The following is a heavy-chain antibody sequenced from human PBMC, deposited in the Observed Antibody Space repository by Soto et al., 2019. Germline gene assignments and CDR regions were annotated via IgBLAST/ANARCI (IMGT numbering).Heavy chain of an antibody. CDR3: ARDAERITIFGPYYYYGMDV. CDR1: GFTFSSYA. D-gene: IGHD3-3*01. Sequence: EVQLLESGGGLVQPGGSLRLSCAASGFTFSSYAMSWVRQAPGKGLEWVSAISGSGGSTYYADSVKGRFTISRDNSKNTLYLQVNSLRAEDTAVYYCARDAERITIFGPYYYYGMDVWGQGTTVTVSS. J-gene: IGHJ6*02. V-gene: IGHV3-23*01. CDR2: ISGSGGST.